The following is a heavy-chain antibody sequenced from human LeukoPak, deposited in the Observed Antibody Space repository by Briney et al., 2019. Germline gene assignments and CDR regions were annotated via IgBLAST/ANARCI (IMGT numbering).Heavy chain of an antibody. V-gene: IGHV3-48*01. J-gene: IGHJ6*04. CDR1: GFTFSTHS. CDR3: ARVVGHGSGSPRMDV. D-gene: IGHD3-10*01. CDR2: IISSSNTI. Sequence: GSLRLSCAVSGFTFSTHSMNWVRQAPGKGLEWVSYIISSSNTIYYADSVKGRFTISRDNAKNSLYLQMNSLRAEDTAVYYCARVVGHGSGSPRMDVWGKGTTVTVSS.